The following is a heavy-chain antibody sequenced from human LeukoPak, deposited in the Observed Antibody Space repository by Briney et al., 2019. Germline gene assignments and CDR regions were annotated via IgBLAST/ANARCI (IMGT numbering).Heavy chain of an antibody. CDR2: ISSYTGNT. Sequence: GASVKVSCKASGYTFISYDISWVRQAPGQGLEWMGWISSYTGNTNYAQKLQGRVAMTTDTSTSTAYMELRSLRSDDTAVYYCGRNSSGDAFDVWGEGRMVTVSS. D-gene: IGHD6-19*01. CDR1: GYTFISYD. V-gene: IGHV1-18*01. CDR3: GRNSSGDAFDV. J-gene: IGHJ3*01.